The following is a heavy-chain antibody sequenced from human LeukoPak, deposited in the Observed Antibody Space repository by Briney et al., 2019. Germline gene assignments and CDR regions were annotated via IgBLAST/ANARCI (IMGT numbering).Heavy chain of an antibody. J-gene: IGHJ4*02. V-gene: IGHV4-59*01. CDR1: SGSISSYY. CDR3: ARSHGGY. Sequence: SETLSLTCTVSSGSISSYYWTWIRQPPGKELEWIGYIYNSGSTDYNPSLKSRVTMSLDTSKNQFSLNLSSVTAADTAVYYCARSHGGYWGQGILVTVSS. CDR2: IYNSGST.